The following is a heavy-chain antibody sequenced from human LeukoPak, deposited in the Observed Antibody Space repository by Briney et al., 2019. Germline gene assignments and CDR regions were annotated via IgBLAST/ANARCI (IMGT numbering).Heavy chain of an antibody. Sequence: GGSLRLSCAASGFTFNNAYMNWARQAPGKGLEWIGRIKGKTDGGTADYAAPVKGRFTISRDDSKNTLYLQMNSLETEDTAVYYCTTQYYYDSSGYSNKAGFDYWGQGTLVTVSS. J-gene: IGHJ4*02. CDR1: GFTFNNAY. CDR2: IKGKTDGGTA. D-gene: IGHD3-22*01. CDR3: TTQYYYDSSGYSNKAGFDY. V-gene: IGHV3-15*01.